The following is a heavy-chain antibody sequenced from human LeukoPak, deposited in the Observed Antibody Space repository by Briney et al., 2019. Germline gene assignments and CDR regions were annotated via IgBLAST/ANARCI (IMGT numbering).Heavy chain of an antibody. J-gene: IGHJ4*02. V-gene: IGHV1-2*02. CDR2: INPNGGGP. D-gene: IGHD3-10*01. CDR1: GNIFTGYY. CDR3: ATGLFSYYYGSGA. Sequence: ASVKVSCKASGNIFTGYYLHWVRQAPGQGLEWMGWINPNGGGPKYAPKSQGRVTMTTDTSINTVFMELSRLRSDDTAVYFCATGLFSYYYGSGAWGQGTLVSVSS.